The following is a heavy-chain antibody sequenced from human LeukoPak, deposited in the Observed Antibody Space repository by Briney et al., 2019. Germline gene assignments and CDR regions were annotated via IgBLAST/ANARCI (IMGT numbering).Heavy chain of an antibody. Sequence: GGSLRLSCPASGFPFSNYWMHWFRQAPGKGLVWFSRINSDESSTTYADSVKGRFTISRDNAKNTLYLQMNSLGAEDTAVYYCASGGDPVEYYAEYFQRWGQGTLVTVSS. J-gene: IGHJ1*01. D-gene: IGHD2-21*02. CDR1: GFPFSNYW. V-gene: IGHV3-74*01. CDR3: ASGGDPVEYYAEYFQR. CDR2: INSDESST.